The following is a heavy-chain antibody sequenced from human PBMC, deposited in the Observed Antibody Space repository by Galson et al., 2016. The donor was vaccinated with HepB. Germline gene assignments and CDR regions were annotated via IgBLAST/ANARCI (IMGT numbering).Heavy chain of an antibody. D-gene: IGHD2-21*02. J-gene: IGHJ6*02. Sequence: SLRLSCAASGFTFNTYGMSWVRQAPGKGLEWVASIWFDGSKTYYADSVKGRLTMSRDNSKNTVYLQMENVRAEDTAVYYCARGIEAYCGGDCNYWYFDLWGQGTTVTVSS. CDR1: GFTFNTYG. CDR2: IWFDGSKT. CDR3: ARGIEAYCGGDCNYWYFDL. V-gene: IGHV3-33*01.